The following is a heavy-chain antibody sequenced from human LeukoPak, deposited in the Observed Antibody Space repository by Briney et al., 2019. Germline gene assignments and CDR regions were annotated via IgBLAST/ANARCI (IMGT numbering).Heavy chain of an antibody. J-gene: IGHJ4*02. CDR1: GGSISTFY. CDR2: ISYTGST. V-gene: IGHV4-59*01. Sequence: SETLSLTCTVSGGSISTFYWSWIRQPPGKELEFIGYISYTGSTNYNPSLRSRVTISLDTSKNHFSLKLNSVTAADTAVYYCARGQWSGSIGPFDYWGQGTLVTVSS. D-gene: IGHD3-10*02. CDR3: ARGQWSGSIGPFDY.